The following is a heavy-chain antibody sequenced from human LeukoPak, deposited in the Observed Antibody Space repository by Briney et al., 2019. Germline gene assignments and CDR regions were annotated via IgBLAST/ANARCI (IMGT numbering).Heavy chain of an antibody. Sequence: GASVKVSCKASGYTFTGYYMHWVRQAPGQGLERMGWINPNSGGTNYAQKFQGWVTMTRDTSISTAYMELSRLRSDDTAVYYCARVSYGSSWFYYFDYWGQGTLVTVSS. CDR1: GYTFTGYY. J-gene: IGHJ4*02. V-gene: IGHV1-2*04. CDR2: INPNSGGT. D-gene: IGHD6-13*01. CDR3: ARVSYGSSWFYYFDY.